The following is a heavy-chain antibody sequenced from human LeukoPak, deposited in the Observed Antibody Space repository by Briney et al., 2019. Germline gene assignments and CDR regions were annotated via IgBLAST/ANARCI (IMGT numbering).Heavy chain of an antibody. CDR2: IYHSGST. CDR1: GGSISSGDYY. CDR3: AREVNSSGYYSAFDI. Sequence: SETLSLTCTVSGGSISSGDYYWSWIRQPPGKGLEWIGYIYHSGSTYYNPSLKSRVTISVDTSKNQFSLKLSSVTAADTAVYYCAREVNSSGYYSAFDIWGQGTMVTASS. V-gene: IGHV4-30-4*08. D-gene: IGHD3-22*01. J-gene: IGHJ3*02.